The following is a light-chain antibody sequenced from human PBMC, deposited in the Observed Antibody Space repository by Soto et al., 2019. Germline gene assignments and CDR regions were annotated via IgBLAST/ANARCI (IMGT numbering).Light chain of an antibody. J-gene: IGKJ2*01. V-gene: IGKV3-20*01. CDR2: GAS. CDR3: QQSGSSFYT. Sequence: EMVLTQSPGTLSLSPGERATLSCRASQSVSSAYLAWDQQIPGQAPRLLIYGASSRATGIPDRFSGSGSGTDFTLTISGLEPEDFAVYYCQQSGSSFYTLGQGTKLEIK. CDR1: QSVSSAY.